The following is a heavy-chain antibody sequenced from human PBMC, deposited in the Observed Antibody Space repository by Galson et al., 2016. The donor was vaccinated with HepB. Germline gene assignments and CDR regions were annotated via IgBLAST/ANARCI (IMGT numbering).Heavy chain of an antibody. D-gene: IGHD1-26*01. V-gene: IGHV1-46*01. J-gene: IGHJ5*02. Sequence: SVKVSCKASGHTFSSYYMHWVRQAPGQGLEWMGIINPNGSSASYAQQFQGGVTMTRDTSTSTLYMELSSLRSEDTAVYYCARGIAKMYWFDPWGQGTLVTVSS. CDR1: GHTFSSYY. CDR3: ARGIAKMYWFDP. CDR2: INPNGSSA.